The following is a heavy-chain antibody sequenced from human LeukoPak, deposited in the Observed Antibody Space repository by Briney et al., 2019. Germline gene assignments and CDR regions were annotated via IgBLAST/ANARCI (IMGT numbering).Heavy chain of an antibody. CDR1: GGSISSYY. CDR3: ARAPSYYYDSSGYIDPLPYYFDY. J-gene: IGHJ4*02. CDR2: IYSSGST. Sequence: SETLSLTCTVSGGSISSYYWSWIRQPPGKGLERIGDIYSSGSTNYNPSLKSRVTISVDTSKNQFSLKLSSVTAADTAVYYCARAPSYYYDSSGYIDPLPYYFDYWGQGTLVTVSS. V-gene: IGHV4-59*01. D-gene: IGHD3-22*01.